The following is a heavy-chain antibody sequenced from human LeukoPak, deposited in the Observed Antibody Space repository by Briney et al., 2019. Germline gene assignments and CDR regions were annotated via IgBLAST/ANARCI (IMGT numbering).Heavy chain of an antibody. CDR2: INPNSGGT. CDR3: ARSSGWEPQPWYAFDI. D-gene: IGHD6-19*01. V-gene: IGHV1-2*02. J-gene: IGHJ3*02. CDR1: GYTFTGYY. Sequence: ASVKVSCKASGYTFTGYYMHWVRQAPGQGLEWMGWINPNSGGTNYAQKLQGRVTMTTDTSTSTAYMELRSLRSDDTAVYYCARSSGWEPQPWYAFDIWGQGTMVTVSS.